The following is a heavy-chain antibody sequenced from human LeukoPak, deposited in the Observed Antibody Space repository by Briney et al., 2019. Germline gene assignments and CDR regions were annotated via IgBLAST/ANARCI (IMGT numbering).Heavy chain of an antibody. Sequence: PGGSLRLSCAASGITVSTNYMSWVRQAPGKGLEWVSVIYSDGSTYYADSVKGRFTISRDNSKDTLSLQMNSLRAEDTAVYYCAKDIAQGYTFGSIEQDYWGQGTLVTVSS. CDR3: AKDIAQGYTFGSIEQDY. J-gene: IGHJ4*02. CDR2: IYSDGST. CDR1: GITVSTNY. D-gene: IGHD5-18*01. V-gene: IGHV3-53*01.